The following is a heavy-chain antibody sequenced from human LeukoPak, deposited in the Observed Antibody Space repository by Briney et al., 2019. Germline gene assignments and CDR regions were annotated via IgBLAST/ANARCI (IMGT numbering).Heavy chain of an antibody. J-gene: IGHJ4*02. Sequence: PSETLSLTCTVSGGSISSGGYYWSWIRQPPGKGLEWIGYIYHSGSTHYNPSLKSRVTISVDRSKNQFSLKLSSVTAADTAVYYCARSGYYKEPFDYWGQGTLVTVSS. CDR2: IYHSGST. D-gene: IGHD3-3*01. CDR3: ARSGYYKEPFDY. CDR1: GGSISSGGYY. V-gene: IGHV4-30-2*01.